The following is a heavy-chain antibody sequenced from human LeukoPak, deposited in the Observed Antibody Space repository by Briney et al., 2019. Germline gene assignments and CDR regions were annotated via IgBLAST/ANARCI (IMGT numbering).Heavy chain of an antibody. Sequence: SETLSLTCTVSGGSISSYYWSWIRQPPGKGLEWIGYIYYSGSTKYNPSLKSRVTISVDTSKNQFSLSLKSVTAADTAVYYCSRGRMATSATGPFDIWGQGTMVIVSS. D-gene: IGHD2-15*01. J-gene: IGHJ3*02. CDR2: IYYSGST. V-gene: IGHV4-59*01. CDR3: SRGRMATSATGPFDI. CDR1: GGSISSYY.